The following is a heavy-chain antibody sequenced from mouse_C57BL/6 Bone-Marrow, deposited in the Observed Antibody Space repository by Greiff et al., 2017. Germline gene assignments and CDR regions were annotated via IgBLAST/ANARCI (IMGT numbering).Heavy chain of an antibody. V-gene: IGHV1-69*01. CDR3: AREEPFYFDY. Sequence: VQLQQPGAELVMPGASVKLSCKASGYTFTSYWMHWVKQRPGQGLEWIGEIDPSDSYTNYNQKFKGKSTLTVDKSSSTAYMQLSSLTSADSAVYYCAREEPFYFDYWGQGTTLTVSS. CDR2: IDPSDSYT. CDR1: GYTFTSYW. J-gene: IGHJ2*01.